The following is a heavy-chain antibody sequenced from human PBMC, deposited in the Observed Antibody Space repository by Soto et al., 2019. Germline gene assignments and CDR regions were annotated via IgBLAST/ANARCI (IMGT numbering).Heavy chain of an antibody. CDR2: ISSSGSII. Sequence: GGSLRLSCAASGFTFSDYYMSWIRQAPGKGLEWVSYISSSGSIIYYADSVKGRFTISRDNAKNSLYLQMNSLRAEDTAVYYCARDLGYYDSSGYFDYWGQGTLVTVSS. J-gene: IGHJ4*02. D-gene: IGHD3-22*01. CDR3: ARDLGYYDSSGYFDY. CDR1: GFTFSDYY. V-gene: IGHV3-11*01.